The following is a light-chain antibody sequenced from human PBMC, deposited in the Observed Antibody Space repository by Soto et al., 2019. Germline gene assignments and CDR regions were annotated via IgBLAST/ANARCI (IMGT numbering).Light chain of an antibody. CDR3: QEYKNDYGT. V-gene: IGKV1-5*03. J-gene: IGKJ1*01. CDR2: KAS. Sequence: DIQMTQSPATLAASVGDRVSLTCRASQSIDTWLAWYQQKPGKAPNLLIYKASSLESGVPSRFSGSGSGTEFTLTISSLQPEDFGSYYCQEYKNDYGTFGQGTKVEIK. CDR1: QSIDTW.